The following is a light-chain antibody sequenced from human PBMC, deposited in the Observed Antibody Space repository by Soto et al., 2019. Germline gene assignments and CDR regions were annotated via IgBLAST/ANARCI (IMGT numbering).Light chain of an antibody. CDR3: SSYAGSYSYV. CDR1: SSDVGRYKY. Sequence: QSALTQPRSVSGSPGQSVTISCTGTSSDVGRYKYVCWYQQHPGKAPKLMIYDVIKRPSGVPDRFSGSKSGNTASLTISGLQAEDEADYYCSSYAGSYSYVFGTGTQLTVL. V-gene: IGLV2-11*01. J-gene: IGLJ1*01. CDR2: DVI.